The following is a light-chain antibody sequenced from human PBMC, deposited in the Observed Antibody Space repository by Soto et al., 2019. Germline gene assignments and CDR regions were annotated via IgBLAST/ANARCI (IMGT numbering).Light chain of an antibody. CDR3: QQRSNWPLLT. CDR2: DAS. J-gene: IGKJ4*01. Sequence: EIVLTQSPATLSLSPGERATLSCRASQSVSSYLAWYQQKPGQDPRLLIYDASNRATGIPARFSGSGSGTDFTLTISSLEPEDFAVYYCQQRSNWPLLTFGGGTKVEIK. CDR1: QSVSSY. V-gene: IGKV3-11*01.